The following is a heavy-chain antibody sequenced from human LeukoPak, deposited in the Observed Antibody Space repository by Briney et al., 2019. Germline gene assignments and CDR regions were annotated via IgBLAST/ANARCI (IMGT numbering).Heavy chain of an antibody. V-gene: IGHV1-2*02. CDR1: GHNLSVYH. D-gene: IGHD5-24*01. J-gene: IGHJ4*02. CDR2: FNGNGGGT. CDR3: ARDPLDGDFYFDY. Sequence: ASVKVSCKTTGHNLSVYHVHWVRQAPGQGLERMGWFNGNGGGTKYAQKFQGRVTMTRDTSIDTDYMELTSLISDDTAVYYCARDPLDGDFYFDYWGQGTLVTVAS.